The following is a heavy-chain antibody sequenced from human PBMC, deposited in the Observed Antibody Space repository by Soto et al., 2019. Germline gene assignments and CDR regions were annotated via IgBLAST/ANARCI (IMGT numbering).Heavy chain of an antibody. CDR3: ARDGSGLYCSAGSCYLGGMDV. D-gene: IGHD2-15*01. J-gene: IGHJ6*02. CDR1: GGSVSSGSYY. V-gene: IGHV4-61*01. CDR2: IYYSGST. Sequence: KTSETLSLTCTVSGGSVSSGSYYWSWIRQPPGKGLEWIGYIYYSGSTNYNPSLKSRVTISVDTSKNQFSLKLSSVTAADTAVYYCARDGSGLYCSAGSCYLGGMDVWGQGTTVTVS.